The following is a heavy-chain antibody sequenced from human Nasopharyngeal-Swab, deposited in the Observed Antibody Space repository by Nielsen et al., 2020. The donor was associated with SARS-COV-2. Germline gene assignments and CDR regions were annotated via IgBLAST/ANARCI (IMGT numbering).Heavy chain of an antibody. J-gene: IGHJ6*02. CDR2: ISIDGDRT. Sequence: GESLKISCAVSGFTFSSSAMSWVRKAPGQGLEYVSGISIDGDRTYYADSVKGRFTISRDNSTLYLQMDSLRAEDTAVYYCARWNNRGAGGTYEMDVWGQGTTVTVSS. V-gene: IGHV3-64*04. CDR3: ARWNNRGAGGTYEMDV. D-gene: IGHD2/OR15-2a*01. CDR1: GFTFSSSA.